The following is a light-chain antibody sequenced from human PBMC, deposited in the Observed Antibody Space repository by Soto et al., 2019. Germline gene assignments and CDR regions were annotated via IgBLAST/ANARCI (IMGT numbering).Light chain of an antibody. CDR2: EAS. V-gene: IGKV1-5*03. Sequence: DIQMTQSPSTLSASVGDRVTITCRASQSFSRWLAWYQQKPGKAPKLLIYEASFLGSGVPSRFIGGGSGTEFTLTITTLQPDDFASNYYQQYESSPLTFGGGTKGEIK. CDR1: QSFSRW. J-gene: IGKJ4*01. CDR3: QQYESSPLT.